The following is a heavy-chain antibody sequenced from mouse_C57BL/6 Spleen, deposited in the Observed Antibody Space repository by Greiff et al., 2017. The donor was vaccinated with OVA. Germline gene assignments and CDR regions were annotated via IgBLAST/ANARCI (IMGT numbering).Heavy chain of an antibody. CDR2: IDPETGGT. D-gene: IGHD6-1*01. CDR1: GYTFTDYE. V-gene: IGHV1-15*01. J-gene: IGHJ4*01. CDR3: DGWAAGAWGYYAVDY. Sequence: QVKLLQSGAELVRPGASVTLSCKASGYTFTDYEMHWVKQTPVHGLEWIGAIDPETGGTDYNQKFKGKAILTADKSSSTAYMEVRSLTSEDSDDYSCDGWAAGAWGYYAVDYWGQGTSVTVSS.